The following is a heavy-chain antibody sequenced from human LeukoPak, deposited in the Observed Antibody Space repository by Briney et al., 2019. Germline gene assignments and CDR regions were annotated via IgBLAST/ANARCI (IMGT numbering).Heavy chain of an antibody. J-gene: IGHJ3*02. CDR1: GFTLSTYW. V-gene: IGHV3-74*01. CDR3: ARDRSPASFITIFGVVIPDAFDI. Sequence: GGSLRLSCAASGFTLSTYWMHWVRQAPGKGLVWVSRINTDGSSTSYADSVKGRFTISRDNAKNTLYLQMNSLRAEDTAVYYCARDRSPASFITIFGVVIPDAFDIWGQGTMVTVSS. CDR2: INTDGSST. D-gene: IGHD3-3*01.